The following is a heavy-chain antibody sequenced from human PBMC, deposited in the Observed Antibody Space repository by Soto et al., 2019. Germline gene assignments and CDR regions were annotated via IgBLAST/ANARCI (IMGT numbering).Heavy chain of an antibody. Sequence: EVQLLESGGALVQPGGSLRLSCAASGFTFSSYVMTWVRQAPGKGLEWVSNISGSGGGTYYADSVKGRFTISRDNSKNTLYLQKNGLRAEDTAIYYCAKGWGTGTTQGRWFDPWGQGTLVTVSS. V-gene: IGHV3-23*01. D-gene: IGHD1-1*01. CDR2: ISGSGGGT. CDR1: GFTFSSYV. J-gene: IGHJ5*02. CDR3: AKGWGTGTTQGRWFDP.